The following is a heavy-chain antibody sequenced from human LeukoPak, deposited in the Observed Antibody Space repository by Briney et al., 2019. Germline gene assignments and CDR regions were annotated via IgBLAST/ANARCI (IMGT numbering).Heavy chain of an antibody. CDR2: VYYCGST. CDR3: ARGFYDSSGYSSPFDS. Sequence: SETLSLTCTVSGDSVSSNYWNWIRQPPGKGLEWIGYVYYCGSTNYDPSLKSRVTMSIDTSKNQLSLKLSSVTATDTAVYFCARGFYDSSGYSSPFDSWGQGTLVTVSS. J-gene: IGHJ4*02. D-gene: IGHD3-22*01. CDR1: GDSVSSNY. V-gene: IGHV4-59*08.